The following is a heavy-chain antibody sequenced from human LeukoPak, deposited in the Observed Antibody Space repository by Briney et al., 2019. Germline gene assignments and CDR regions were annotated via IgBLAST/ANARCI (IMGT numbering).Heavy chain of an antibody. Sequence: GGSLRLSCAASGFTVSSNYMSWVRQAPGKGLEWVCIIYSGGRTDYADSVKGRFTISRDNSKNTLYLQMNSLRAEDTAVYFCARETYYYGMDVWGQGTTVTVSS. V-gene: IGHV3-66*01. CDR2: IYSGGRT. CDR1: GFTVSSNY. J-gene: IGHJ6*02. CDR3: ARETYYYGMDV.